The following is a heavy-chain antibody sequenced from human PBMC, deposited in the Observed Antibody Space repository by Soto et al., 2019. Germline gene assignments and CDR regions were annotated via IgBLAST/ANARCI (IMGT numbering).Heavy chain of an antibody. J-gene: IGHJ3*02. CDR1: GGSISSGGYY. CDR2: ISYSGST. V-gene: IGHV4-31*03. CDR3: AREGAGPKGSSSWPDDAFYI. Sequence: QVQLQESGPGLVKPSQTLSLTCTVSGGSISSGGYYWSWIRQHPGKGLEWIGYISYSGSTYYNPSLKSRVTISVDTSKDQFSLKLSSVTAADTAVYYCAREGAGPKGSSSWPDDAFYIWGQGTMVTVSS. D-gene: IGHD6-13*01.